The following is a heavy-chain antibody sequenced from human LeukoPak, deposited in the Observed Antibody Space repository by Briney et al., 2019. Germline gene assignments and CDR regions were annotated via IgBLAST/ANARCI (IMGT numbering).Heavy chain of an antibody. Sequence: PRGSLRLSCAASGFTVSSYYMTWVRQAPGKGLEWVSVIYSGGSTYYADSVKGSVAISRDNSNNTVFLQMNIVRAEDTAVYYCARSYSNLLFGMDVWGQRTTVTVSS. V-gene: IGHV3-66*01. J-gene: IGHJ6*01. CDR3: ARSYSNLLFGMDV. D-gene: IGHD4-11*01. CDR2: IYSGGST. CDR1: GFTVSSYY.